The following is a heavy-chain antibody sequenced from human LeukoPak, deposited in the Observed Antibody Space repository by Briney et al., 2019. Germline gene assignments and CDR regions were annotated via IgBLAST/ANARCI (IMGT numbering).Heavy chain of an antibody. Sequence: PSETLSLTCAVSGGSISSSNWWSWVRQAPGKGLEWIGEIYHSGSTNYNPSLKSRVTISVDKSKNQFSLKLSSVTAADTAVYYCARDGGPGIAAAGGAFDIWGQGTMVTVSS. J-gene: IGHJ3*02. CDR2: IYHSGST. D-gene: IGHD6-13*01. V-gene: IGHV4-4*02. CDR3: ARDGGPGIAAAGGAFDI. CDR1: GGSISSSNW.